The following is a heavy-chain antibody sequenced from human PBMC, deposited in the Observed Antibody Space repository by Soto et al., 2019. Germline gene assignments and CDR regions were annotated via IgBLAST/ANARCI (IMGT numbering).Heavy chain of an antibody. CDR1: GFTFSNAW. V-gene: IGHV3-15*01. Sequence: GGSLRLSCAASGFTFSNAWMSWVRQAPGKGLEWVGRIKSKTDGGTTDYAAPVKGRFTISRDDSKNTLYLQMNSLKTEDTAVYYCTTGPPYYYYYYMDVWGKGTTVTVSS. J-gene: IGHJ6*03. CDR2: IKSKTDGGTT. CDR3: TTGPPYYYYYYMDV.